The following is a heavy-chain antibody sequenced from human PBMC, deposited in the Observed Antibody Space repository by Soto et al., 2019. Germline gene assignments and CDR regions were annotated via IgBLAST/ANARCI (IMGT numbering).Heavy chain of an antibody. Sequence: GGSLRLSCAASGFTFSSYAMSWVRQAPGKGLEWVSGISGSGGSTYYADSVKGRFTISRDNSKNTLYLQMNSLRAEDTAVYYCAKGGYCSSTSCTFDYWGQGTLVTVSS. CDR1: GFTFSSYA. CDR3: AKGGYCSSTSCTFDY. D-gene: IGHD2-2*01. CDR2: ISGSGGST. J-gene: IGHJ4*02. V-gene: IGHV3-23*01.